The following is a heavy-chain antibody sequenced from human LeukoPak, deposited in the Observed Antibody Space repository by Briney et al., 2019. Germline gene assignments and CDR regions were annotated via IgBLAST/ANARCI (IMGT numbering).Heavy chain of an antibody. CDR2: MNPNTGAT. J-gene: IGHJ3*02. CDR1: GYTFTGHF. D-gene: IGHD3/OR15-3a*01. V-gene: IGHV1-8*03. CDR3: ARRGLVAGIYDLVYGFDI. Sequence: ASVKVSCKASGYTFTGHFLHWVRQAPGQGPEWMGWMNPNTGATGFAQKLQGRVTITQNSSTSTVYMELNSLTSEDTAVYYCARRGLVAGIYDLVYGFDIWGQGTMVTVSS.